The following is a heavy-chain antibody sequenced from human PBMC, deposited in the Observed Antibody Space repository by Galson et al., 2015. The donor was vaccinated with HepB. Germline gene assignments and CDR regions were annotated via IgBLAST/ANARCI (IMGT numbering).Heavy chain of an antibody. CDR2: IWYDGSNE. Sequence: LRLSCAASGFTFSSYGMHWVRQAPGKGLEWVAVIWYDGSNEKYSDSVKGRVTISRDNSKNTLYLQMNSLRVEDTAVYFCARRYSGYFDLWGRGTLVTVSS. V-gene: IGHV3-33*08. CDR3: ARRYSGYFDL. J-gene: IGHJ4*02. CDR1: GFTFSSYG. D-gene: IGHD5-12*01.